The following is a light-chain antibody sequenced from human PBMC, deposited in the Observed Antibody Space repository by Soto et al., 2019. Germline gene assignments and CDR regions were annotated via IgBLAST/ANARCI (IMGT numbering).Light chain of an antibody. CDR1: RSNIGTYT. CDR2: RNH. J-gene: IGLJ2*01. Sequence: QAVVTQSPSASGTPGQRVTISCSGSRSNIGTYTVNWYQQLPGTAPTLLIFRNHQRPSGVPDRFSGSKSGTSASLAISGPQSEDEADYYCAAWDDSLRAVVFGGGTKLNVL. V-gene: IGLV1-44*01. CDR3: AAWDDSLRAVV.